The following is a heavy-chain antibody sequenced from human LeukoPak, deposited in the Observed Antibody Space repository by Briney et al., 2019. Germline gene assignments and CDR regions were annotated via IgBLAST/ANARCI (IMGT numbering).Heavy chain of an antibody. CDR1: GFTFSSYA. J-gene: IGHJ6*03. Sequence: GGSLRLSCAASGFTFSSYAMSWVRQAPGKGLEWVSAISGSGGSTYYADSVKGRFTISRDNSKNTLYLQMNSLRAEDTAVYYCASKGTHCSSTSCYAGDYYYYYMDVWGKGTTVTISS. D-gene: IGHD2-2*01. CDR2: ISGSGGST. V-gene: IGHV3-23*01. CDR3: ASKGTHCSSTSCYAGDYYYYYMDV.